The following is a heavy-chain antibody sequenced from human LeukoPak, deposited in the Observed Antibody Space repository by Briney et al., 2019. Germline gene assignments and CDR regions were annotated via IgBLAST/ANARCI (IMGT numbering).Heavy chain of an antibody. Sequence: PSETLSLTCAVYGGSFSGYYWSWIRQPPGKGLEWIGEINHSGSTNYNPSLKSRVTISVDTSKNQFSLKLSSVTAADTAVYYCARGRCSSTSCRYYYYYYYMDAWGKGTKVTVSS. D-gene: IGHD2-2*01. CDR1: GGSFSGYY. V-gene: IGHV4-34*01. J-gene: IGHJ6*03. CDR2: INHSGST. CDR3: ARGRCSSTSCRYYYYYYYMDA.